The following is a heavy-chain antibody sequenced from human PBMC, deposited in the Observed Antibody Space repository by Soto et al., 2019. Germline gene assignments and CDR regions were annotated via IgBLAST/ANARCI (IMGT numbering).Heavy chain of an antibody. CDR1: GGSISSSNW. CDR2: IYHSGST. CDR3: ARHYMVRGVMSWFDP. D-gene: IGHD3-10*01. V-gene: IGHV4-4*02. J-gene: IGHJ5*02. Sequence: QVQLQESGPGLVKPSGTLSLTCAVSGGSISSSNWWSWVRQPPGKGLEWIGEIYHSGSTNYNPSLKSRVTISVDKSKNQSSRKLSSVTAADTAVYYCARHYMVRGVMSWFDPWGQGTLVTVSS.